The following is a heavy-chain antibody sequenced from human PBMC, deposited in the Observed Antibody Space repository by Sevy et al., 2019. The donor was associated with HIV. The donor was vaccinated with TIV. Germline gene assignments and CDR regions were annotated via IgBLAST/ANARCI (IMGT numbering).Heavy chain of an antibody. CDR2: IRSKPYGGAT. Sequence: GGSLRLSCTTSGFTFGDYGMSWFRQAPGKGLEWIGFIRSKPYGGATEYAASVKGRFTISRDDSKSIASLQMSSLKTEDTAVYYCSRVPPPRLCSSASCYEGDYYYYGMDVWGQGTTATVSS. D-gene: IGHD2-2*01. CDR1: GFTFGDYG. CDR3: SRVPPPRLCSSASCYEGDYYYYGMDV. V-gene: IGHV3-49*03. J-gene: IGHJ6*02.